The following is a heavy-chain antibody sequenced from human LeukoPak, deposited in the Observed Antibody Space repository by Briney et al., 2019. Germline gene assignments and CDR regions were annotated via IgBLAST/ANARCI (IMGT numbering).Heavy chain of an antibody. D-gene: IGHD3-22*01. V-gene: IGHV3-30*18. CDR3: AKGGHYYDSSGYFY. J-gene: IGHJ4*02. CDR2: ISYDGSNK. Sequence: GGSLRLSCAASGFTFSSYAMHWVRQAPDKGLEWVAVISYDGSNKYSADSVKGRFTISRDNSKNTLYLQMNSLRAEDTAVYYCAKGGHYYDSSGYFYWGQGTLVTVSS. CDR1: GFTFSSYA.